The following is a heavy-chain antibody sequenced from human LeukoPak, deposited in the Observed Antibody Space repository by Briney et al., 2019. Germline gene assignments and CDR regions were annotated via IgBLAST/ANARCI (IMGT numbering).Heavy chain of an antibody. CDR3: TRVGYIDEGIDY. Sequence: AGGSLRLSCTASGFTFGDYAMSWFRQAPGKGLEWVANIKQDGSKKSYVDSVKGRFTISRDNAKNSLYLQMNSLRAEDTAIYYCTRVGYIDEGIDYWGQGTLVTVSS. J-gene: IGHJ4*02. D-gene: IGHD5-24*01. CDR1: GFTFGDYA. V-gene: IGHV3-7*04. CDR2: IKQDGSKK.